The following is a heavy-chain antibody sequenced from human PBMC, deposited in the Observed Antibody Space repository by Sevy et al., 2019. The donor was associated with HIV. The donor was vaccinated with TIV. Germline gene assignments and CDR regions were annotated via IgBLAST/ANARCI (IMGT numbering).Heavy chain of an antibody. D-gene: IGHD3-10*01. J-gene: IGHJ4*02. CDR1: GFTFSNSG. Sequence: GGSLRLSCATSGFTFSNSGMHWIRQAPGKGLEWLSFTNYNGINKYYADSVKGRFTISRDNSKNTLYLEMDTLRAEDTAVYYCANDGQVQGVIVRLSYWGQGTLVTVSS. CDR2: TNYNGINK. CDR3: ANDGQVQGVIVRLSY. V-gene: IGHV3-30*02.